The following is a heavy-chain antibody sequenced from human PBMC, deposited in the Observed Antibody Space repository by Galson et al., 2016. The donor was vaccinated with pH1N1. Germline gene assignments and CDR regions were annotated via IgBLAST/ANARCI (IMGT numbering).Heavy chain of an antibody. V-gene: IGHV6-1*01. CDR2: TYYRSKWFS. J-gene: IGHJ3*02. CDR1: GDSVSSNSAT. CDR3: ARDRDPNWAEPNEVFDI. Sequence: CAISGDSVSSNSATWNWIRQSPSRGLEWLGRTYYRSKWFSDYAVSVEGRININPDTSKNEFSLQLNSVTPEDTAVYYCARDRDPNWAEPNEVFDIWGQGKMVTVSS. D-gene: IGHD7-27*01.